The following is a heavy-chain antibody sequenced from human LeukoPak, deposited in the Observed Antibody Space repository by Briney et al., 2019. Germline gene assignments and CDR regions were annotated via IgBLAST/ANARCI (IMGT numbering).Heavy chain of an antibody. CDR1: GESFSGYY. J-gene: IGHJ6*03. CDR3: ARDPYSGHYGNDYYYYMDV. Sequence: SETLSLTCAVYGESFSGYYWSWLRQPPGKGLEWNGEINHSGSTNYNPSLKSRVTISVDTSKNQFSLKLSSVTAADTAVYYCARDPYSGHYGNDYYYYMDVWGKGTTVTISS. D-gene: IGHD5-12*01. V-gene: IGHV4-34*01. CDR2: INHSGST.